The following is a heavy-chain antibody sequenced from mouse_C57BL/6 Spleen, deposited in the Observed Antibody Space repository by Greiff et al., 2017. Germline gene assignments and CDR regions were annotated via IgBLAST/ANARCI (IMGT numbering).Heavy chain of an antibody. CDR1: GYAFSSYW. CDR3: ARKGDYDYDDGFDY. V-gene: IGHV1-80*01. Sequence: QVQLQQSGAELVKPGASVKISCKASGYAFSSYWMNWVKQRPGKGLEWIGQIYPGDGDTNYNGKFKGKATLTADKSSSTAYMQLSSLTSEDSAVYFCARKGDYDYDDGFDYWGQGTTLTVSS. CDR2: IYPGDGDT. D-gene: IGHD2-4*01. J-gene: IGHJ2*01.